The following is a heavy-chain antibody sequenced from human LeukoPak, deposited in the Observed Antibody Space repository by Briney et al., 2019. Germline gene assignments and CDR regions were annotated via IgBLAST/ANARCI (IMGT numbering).Heavy chain of an antibody. Sequence: ASVKVSCKTSGFYFIGYYIHWVRRAPGQGLDWMGWINPQSGDTIYAQNFQGRVTMTRDTSISTAYMDLSGLRSDDTAVYHCARDPGHSGMDFWGQGTLVTVSS. D-gene: IGHD3-10*01. J-gene: IGHJ4*02. V-gene: IGHV1-2*02. CDR2: INPQSGDT. CDR3: ARDPGHSGMDF. CDR1: GFYFIGYY.